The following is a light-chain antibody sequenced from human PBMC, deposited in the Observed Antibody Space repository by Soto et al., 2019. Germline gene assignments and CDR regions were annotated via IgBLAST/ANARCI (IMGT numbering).Light chain of an antibody. J-gene: IGLJ2*01. CDR1: SSDIGRHDY. CDR2: EVI. CDR3: SSYSSGSTLLL. Sequence: QSALTQPASVSGPPGQSITISCTGSSSDIGRHDYVSWYQHHPGKVPKVIIYEVIHRPSGVSNRFSGSKSGNTASLTISGLQAADDADYYCSSYSSGSTLLLFGGGTKVTVL. V-gene: IGLV2-14*01.